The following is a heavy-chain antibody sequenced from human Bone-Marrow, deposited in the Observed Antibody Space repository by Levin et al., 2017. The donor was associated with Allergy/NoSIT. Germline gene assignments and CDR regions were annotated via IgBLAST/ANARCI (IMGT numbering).Heavy chain of an antibody. CDR3: ARQYCSSTSCYKYGMDV. V-gene: IGHV4-39*01. Sequence: SETLSLTCTVSGGSISSGTYQWHWIRQPPGKGLEWIGTMYYSGSTDYNASLKGRVTISGDTSKNQFSLKVSSVTAADTAVYYCARQYCSSTSCYKYGMDVWGQGTTVTVSS. CDR1: GGSISSGTYQ. D-gene: IGHD2-2*01. CDR2: MYYSGST. J-gene: IGHJ6*02.